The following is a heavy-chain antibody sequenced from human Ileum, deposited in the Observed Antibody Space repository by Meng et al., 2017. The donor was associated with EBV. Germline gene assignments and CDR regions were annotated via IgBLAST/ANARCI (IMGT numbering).Heavy chain of an antibody. J-gene: IGHJ4*02. CDR2: VYDAGST. CDR1: EGSIRATEYY. CDR3: ARVGGSGFDSEFYFDF. Sequence: DSGLGLGKTSETLSLPWTVSEGSIRATEYYWGSIGQPPGKGLEWIGSVYDAGSTFYNPSLRSRVTISVDKSNNQFSLKVSSVPAADTAVYYCARVGGSGFDSEFYFDFWGQGTLVTVSS. V-gene: IGHV4-39*07. D-gene: IGHD5-18*01.